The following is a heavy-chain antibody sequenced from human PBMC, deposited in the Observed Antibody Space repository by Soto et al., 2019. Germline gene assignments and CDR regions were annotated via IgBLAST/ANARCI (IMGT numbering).Heavy chain of an antibody. V-gene: IGHV3-23*01. CDR3: AKDSHWAIISPTHDY. CDR2: ISGRGDST. D-gene: IGHD2-2*01. CDR1: RFTFSSFW. J-gene: IGHJ4*01. Sequence: AGGSLRLSCAASRFTFSSFWFPWVRQAPGKGLEWVSAISGRGDSTYYADSVKGRFTISRDNSKNTLYLQMNSLRAEDTAIYYCAKDSHWAIISPTHDYWGHGTLVTVSS.